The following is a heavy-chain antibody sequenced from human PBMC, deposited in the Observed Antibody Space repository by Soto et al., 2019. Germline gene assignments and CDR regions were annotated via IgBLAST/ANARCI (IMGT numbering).Heavy chain of an antibody. Sequence: GGSLRLSCVASGFSFDKYAMAWVRQAPGKGLEWVSHVAAGGGHTYYAESVKGRFTISRDNSKNTLFLQINTLRADDTAIYFCARRTSFLGAFDYWGQGVLVTVSS. CDR3: ARRTSFLGAFDY. D-gene: IGHD3-16*02. V-gene: IGHV3-23*01. J-gene: IGHJ4*02. CDR2: VAAGGGHT. CDR1: GFSFDKYA.